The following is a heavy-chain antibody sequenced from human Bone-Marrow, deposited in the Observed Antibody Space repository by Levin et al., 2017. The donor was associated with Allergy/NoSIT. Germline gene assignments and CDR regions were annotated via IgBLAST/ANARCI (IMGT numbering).Heavy chain of an antibody. CDR1: GFTFDDYG. J-gene: IGHJ3*02. CDR3: ARGMGYYGSGDAFDI. Sequence: GGSLRLSCAASGFTFDDYGMSWVRQAPGKGLEWVSGINWNGGSTGYADSVKGRFTISRDNAKNSLYLQMNSLRAEDTALYHCARGMGYYGSGDAFDIWGQGTMVTVSS. V-gene: IGHV3-20*01. CDR2: INWNGGST. D-gene: IGHD3-10*01.